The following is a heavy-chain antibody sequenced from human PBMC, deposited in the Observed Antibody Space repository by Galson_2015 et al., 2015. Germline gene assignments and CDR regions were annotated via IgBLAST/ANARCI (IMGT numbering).Heavy chain of an antibody. CDR3: ARSRGSNAFQY. D-gene: IGHD3-16*01. CDR2: INTGNGNT. J-gene: IGHJ4*02. V-gene: IGHV1-3*04. CDR1: GYTFTSYA. Sequence: SVKVSCKASGYTFTSYAMHWVRQAPGKRLEWMGWINTGNGNTKYSQKFKGRVTITRDTSASTAYMEMSSLRSEDTAVYYCARSRGSNAFQYWGQGTLVTVSS.